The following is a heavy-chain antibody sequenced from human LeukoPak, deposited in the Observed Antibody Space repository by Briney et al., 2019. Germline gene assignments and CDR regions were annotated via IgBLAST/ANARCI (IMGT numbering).Heavy chain of an antibody. Sequence: SETLSLTCTVSGGSISSYYWSWIRQPPGKGLEWIGYIYYSGSTNYNPSLKSRVTISVDTSKNQFSLKLSSVTAADTAVYYCARVAAAGYSHYYYYMDVWGKGTTVTISS. J-gene: IGHJ6*03. CDR3: ARVAAAGYSHYYYYMDV. CDR1: GGSISSYY. CDR2: IYYSGST. D-gene: IGHD6-13*01. V-gene: IGHV4-59*01.